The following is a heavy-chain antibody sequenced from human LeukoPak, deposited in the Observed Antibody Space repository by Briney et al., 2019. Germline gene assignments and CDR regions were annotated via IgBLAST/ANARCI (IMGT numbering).Heavy chain of an antibody. V-gene: IGHV3-11*01. J-gene: IGHJ4*02. CDR2: ISSSGSTI. Sequence: GGSLRLSCAASGFTFSDYYMSWIRQAPGKGLEWVSYISSSGSTIYYADSVKGRFTISRDNAKNSLYLQMNSLRAEDTAVYYCARAAHDYLWFGTRADYWGQGTLVTVSS. CDR3: ARAAHDYLWFGTRADY. CDR1: GFTFSDYY. D-gene: IGHD3-10*01.